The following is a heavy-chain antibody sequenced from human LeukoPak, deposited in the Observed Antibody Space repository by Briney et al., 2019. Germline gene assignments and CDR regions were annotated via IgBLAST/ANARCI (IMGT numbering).Heavy chain of an antibody. V-gene: IGHV4-61*02. D-gene: IGHD3-3*01. CDR1: GGSISSGSYY. CDR3: ARAPRVVLDFDY. Sequence: SETLSLTCTVSGGSISSGSYYWSWIRQPAGKRLEWIGRIYTSGSTNYNPSLKSRVTISVDTSKNQFSLKLSSVTAADTAVYYCARAPRVVLDFDYWGQGTLVTVSS. CDR2: IYTSGST. J-gene: IGHJ4*02.